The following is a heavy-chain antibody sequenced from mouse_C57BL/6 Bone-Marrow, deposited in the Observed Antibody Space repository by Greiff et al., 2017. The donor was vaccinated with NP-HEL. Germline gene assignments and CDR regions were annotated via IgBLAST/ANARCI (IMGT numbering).Heavy chain of an antibody. Sequence: EVKLMESGGDLVKPGGSLKLSCAASGFTFSSYGMSWVRQTPDKRLEWVATISSGGSYTYYPDSVKGRFTISRDNAKNTLYLQMSSLKSEDTAMYYCARLGTDMDYWGQGTSVTVSS. CDR1: GFTFSSYG. J-gene: IGHJ4*01. V-gene: IGHV5-6*01. CDR2: ISSGGSYT. D-gene: IGHD3-3*01. CDR3: ARLGTDMDY.